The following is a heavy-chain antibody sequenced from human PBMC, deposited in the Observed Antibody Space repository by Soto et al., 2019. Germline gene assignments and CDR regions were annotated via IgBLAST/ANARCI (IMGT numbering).Heavy chain of an antibody. D-gene: IGHD1-26*01. CDR3: ARDRVGATKMGY. CDR2: ISSSSSYI. CDR1: GFTFSSYS. J-gene: IGHJ4*02. Sequence: EVQLVESGGGLVKPGGSLRLSCAASGFTFSSYSMNWVRQAPGKGLEWVSSISSSSSYIYYADSVKGRFTISRDNAKNSLYLQMNSLRAEDTAVYYCARDRVGATKMGYWGQGTLVTVSS. V-gene: IGHV3-21*01.